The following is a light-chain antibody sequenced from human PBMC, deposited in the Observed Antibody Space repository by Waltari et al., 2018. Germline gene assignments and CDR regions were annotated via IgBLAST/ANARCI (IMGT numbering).Light chain of an antibody. CDR3: QHYVRLPVT. CDR2: GAS. V-gene: IGKV3-20*01. Sequence: IVLTQSPGTLSLSLGEGATASCRASQSVSRALAWYQQKPGQAPRLLIYGASTRATGIPDRFSGSGSGTDFSLTISRVEPDDFAVYYCQHYVRLPVTFGQGTTVEI. CDR1: QSVSRA. J-gene: IGKJ1*01.